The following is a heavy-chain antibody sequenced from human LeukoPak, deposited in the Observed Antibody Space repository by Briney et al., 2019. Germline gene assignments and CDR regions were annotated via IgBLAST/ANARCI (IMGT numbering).Heavy chain of an antibody. CDR3: ARGRCSGGSCYWHYYYMDV. CDR2: INHSGST. D-gene: IGHD2-15*01. CDR1: GGSFSGYY. V-gene: IGHV4-34*01. Sequence: SETLSLTCAVYGGSFSGYYWGWIRQPPGKGLEWIGEINHSGSTNYNPSLKSRVTISVDTSKNQFSLKLSSVTAADTAVYYCARGRCSGGSCYWHYYYMDVWGKGTTVTVSS. J-gene: IGHJ6*03.